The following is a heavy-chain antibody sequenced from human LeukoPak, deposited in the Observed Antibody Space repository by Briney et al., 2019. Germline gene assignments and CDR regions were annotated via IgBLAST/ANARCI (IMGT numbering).Heavy chain of an antibody. CDR3: ARPGSGWHYFDY. CDR2: IYTSGST. J-gene: IGHJ4*02. V-gene: IGHV4-4*09. Sequence: SETLSLTCTVSGGSISSYYWSWIRQPPGKGLEWIGYIYTSGSTNYNPSLKSRVTISVDTSKNQFSLKLSSVTAADTAVYYCARPGSGWHYFDYWGQGTLVTV. CDR1: GGSISSYY. D-gene: IGHD6-19*01.